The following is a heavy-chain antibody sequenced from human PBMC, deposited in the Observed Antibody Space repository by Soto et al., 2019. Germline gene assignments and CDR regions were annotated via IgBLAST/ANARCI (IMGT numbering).Heavy chain of an antibody. CDR2: VYYSGTT. J-gene: IGHJ2*01. CDR3: ARMSYFDDKWYFDL. Sequence: LALSLTVCGAWINKNDYYWRWIRQTPGKGLEWIGYVYYSGTTDYIPSLKSRLSTSIDKSQNQFTLKLNSVTAADTATYYCARMSYFDDKWYFDLWGRGTLVTVS. D-gene: IGHD3-22*01. CDR1: GAWINKNDYY. V-gene: IGHV4-30-4*01.